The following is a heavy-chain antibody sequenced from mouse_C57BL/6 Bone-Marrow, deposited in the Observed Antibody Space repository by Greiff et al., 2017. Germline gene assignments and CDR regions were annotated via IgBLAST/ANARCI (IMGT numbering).Heavy chain of an antibody. V-gene: IGHV14-4*01. D-gene: IGHD4-1*01. CDR3: TTFPPTCGRAY. CDR2: IDPENGAP. CDR1: GFNIKDDY. Sequence: VQLQQSGAELVRPGASVKLSCTASGFNIKDDYMHWVKQRPEQGLEWIGWIDPENGAPAYASKFQGKATITADTSSNTAYLQLSSLTSEDTAVYYCTTFPPTCGRAYWGQGTLVTVAA. J-gene: IGHJ3*01.